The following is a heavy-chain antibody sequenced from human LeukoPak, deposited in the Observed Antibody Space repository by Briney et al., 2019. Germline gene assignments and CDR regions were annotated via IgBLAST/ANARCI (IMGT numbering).Heavy chain of an antibody. Sequence: GGSLRLSCAASGFTFSSYSMNWVRQAPGKGLEWVSSISSSSSYIYYADSVKGRFTISRDNAKNSLYLQMNSLRAEDTAVHYCARDGGYSYGPDAFDIWGQGTMVTVSS. CDR1: GFTFSSYS. V-gene: IGHV3-21*01. CDR3: ARDGGYSYGPDAFDI. J-gene: IGHJ3*02. CDR2: ISSSSSYI. D-gene: IGHD5-18*01.